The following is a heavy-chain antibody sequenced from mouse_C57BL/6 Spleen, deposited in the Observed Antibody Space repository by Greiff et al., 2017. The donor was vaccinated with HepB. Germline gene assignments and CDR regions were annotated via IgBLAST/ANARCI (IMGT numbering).Heavy chain of an antibody. Sequence: VQLQQSGAELVRPGASVTLSCKALGYTFTDYEMHWVKQTPVHGLEWIGAIDPETGGTAYNQKFKGKAILTADKSSSTAYMELRSLTSEDSAVYYCTKGYYYGSSYPPLGYWGQGTTLTVSS. V-gene: IGHV1-15*01. CDR3: TKGYYYGSSYPPLGY. CDR1: GYTFTDYE. D-gene: IGHD1-1*01. CDR2: IDPETGGT. J-gene: IGHJ2*01.